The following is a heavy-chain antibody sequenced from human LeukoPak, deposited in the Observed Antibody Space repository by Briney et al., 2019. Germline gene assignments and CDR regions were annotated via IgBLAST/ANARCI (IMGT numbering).Heavy chain of an antibody. CDR2: IKPDGSDT. CDR1: GFAFSTYW. V-gene: IGHV3-74*01. D-gene: IGHD2-21*01. J-gene: IGHJ5*02. Sequence: GGSLRLSCAASGFAFSTYWMYWVRQVAGKGLVWVSRIKPDGSDTDYADSVKGRFTISRDNAKNTLYLKMNSLRAEDTAVYYCATTGLLGDIPWGQGTLVTVSS. CDR3: ATTGLLGDIP.